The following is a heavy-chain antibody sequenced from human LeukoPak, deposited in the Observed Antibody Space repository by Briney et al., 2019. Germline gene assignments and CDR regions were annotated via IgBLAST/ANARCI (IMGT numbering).Heavy chain of an antibody. CDR3: ARARDSSSWYYFDY. CDR1: GGSSSSSNW. J-gene: IGHJ4*02. V-gene: IGHV4-4*02. D-gene: IGHD6-13*01. CDR2: IYHSGST. Sequence: SETLSLTCAVSGGSSSSSNWWSWVRQPTGKGLEWIGKIYHSGSTNYNPSLKSRVTISVDKSKNQFSLRLSSVTAADTAVYYCARARDSSSWYYFDYWGQGTLVTVSS.